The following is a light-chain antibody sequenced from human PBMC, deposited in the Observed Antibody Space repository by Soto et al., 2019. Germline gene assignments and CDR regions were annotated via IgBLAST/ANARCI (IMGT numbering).Light chain of an antibody. V-gene: IGKV1-12*01. J-gene: IGKJ4*01. Sequence: DIQMTQSPSSVSASVGDRVTITCRASQGIGSWLAWYQQKPGKAPKLLIYAASSLQSGVPSRFSGSASGTDFTLTISTPQPEDFAIYSCPPANTVPPTFGGGTKVEIK. CDR3: PPANTVPPT. CDR1: QGIGSW. CDR2: AAS.